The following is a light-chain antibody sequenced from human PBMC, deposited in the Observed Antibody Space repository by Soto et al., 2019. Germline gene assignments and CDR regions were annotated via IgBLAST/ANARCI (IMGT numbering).Light chain of an antibody. CDR2: KAS. J-gene: IGKJ1*01. Sequence: DIQMTQSPSTLSASVGDRVTITCRGNQSISSWLAWYQQKPGKSPKLLIYKASSLESGVPSRFRGSGSGTEFTLTISSLQPDDFATYYCQQYNSYSAFGQGTKVDIK. CDR3: QQYNSYSA. V-gene: IGKV1-5*03. CDR1: QSISSW.